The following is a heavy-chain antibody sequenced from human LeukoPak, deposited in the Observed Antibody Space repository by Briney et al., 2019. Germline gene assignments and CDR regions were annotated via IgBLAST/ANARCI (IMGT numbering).Heavy chain of an antibody. CDR2: ISAYNGNT. V-gene: IGHV1-18*01. J-gene: IGHJ6*03. Sequence: ASVKVSCKASGYTFTSYGISWVRQAPGQGLEWMGWISAYNGNTNYAQKLQGRVTMTTDTSTSTAYMELRSLRSDDTAVYYCARDRMRGYSYGYKGDYYYYYMDVWGKGTTVTLSS. D-gene: IGHD5-18*01. CDR1: GYTFTSYG. CDR3: ARDRMRGYSYGYKGDYYYYYMDV.